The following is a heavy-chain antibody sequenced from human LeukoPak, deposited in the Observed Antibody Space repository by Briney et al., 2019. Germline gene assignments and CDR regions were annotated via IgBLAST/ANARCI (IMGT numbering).Heavy chain of an antibody. CDR1: GFTFSSYS. Sequence: PGGSLRLSCAASGFTFSSYSMNWVRQAPGKGLEWVSSISSSSSYIYYADSVKGRFTISRDNAKNSLYLQMNSLRAEDTAVYYCVRDPFPYSSSWYWFDPWGQGTLVTVSS. V-gene: IGHV3-21*01. CDR2: ISSSSSYI. CDR3: VRDPFPYSSSWYWFDP. D-gene: IGHD6-13*01. J-gene: IGHJ5*02.